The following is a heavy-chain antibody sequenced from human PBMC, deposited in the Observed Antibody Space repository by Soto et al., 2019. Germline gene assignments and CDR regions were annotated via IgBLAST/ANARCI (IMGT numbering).Heavy chain of an antibody. CDR3: ASVTCLDRSRFDRGSWVAVDS. CDR1: GTPTTSHA. J-gene: IGHJ5*01. Sequence: SPVEVSCMAPGTPTTSHAISWLRHAPGRGLTWMGGIIPIFGTANYAQKFQGRVTITADESTSTAYMELSSLRSEDTAAYYCASVTCLDRSRFDRGSWVAVDS. D-gene: IGHD3-22*01. CDR2: IIPIFGTA. V-gene: IGHV1-69*01.